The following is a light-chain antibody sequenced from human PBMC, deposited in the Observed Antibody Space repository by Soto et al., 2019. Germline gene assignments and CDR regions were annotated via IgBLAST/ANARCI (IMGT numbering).Light chain of an antibody. Sequence: DIVMTQTPLSLSVTPGQPASLSCKSSQSLLYSDGRTYLYWYLQRPGQPPHLLIYEVSNRFSGVPERFSGSGSGTDFTLRISRVEAEDVGIYYCLQSSQLPLTFGGGTKVEIK. CDR2: EVS. CDR1: QSLLYSDGRTY. V-gene: IGKV2D-29*01. J-gene: IGKJ4*01. CDR3: LQSSQLPLT.